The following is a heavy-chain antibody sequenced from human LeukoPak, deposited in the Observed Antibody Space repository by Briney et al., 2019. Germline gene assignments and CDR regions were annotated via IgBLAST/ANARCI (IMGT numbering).Heavy chain of an antibody. CDR3: ARGGFYCGGDCYVDY. CDR2: INHSGST. CDR1: GGAFSPYY. J-gene: IGHJ4*02. D-gene: IGHD2-21*02. Sequence: SETLSLTCAVYGGAFSPYYWSWIRQPPGKGLEWIGEINHSGSTNYNPSLKSRVTISVDTSKNQFSLRLSSVTAADTAMYYCARGGFYCGGDCYVDYWGQGTLVTVSS. V-gene: IGHV4-34*01.